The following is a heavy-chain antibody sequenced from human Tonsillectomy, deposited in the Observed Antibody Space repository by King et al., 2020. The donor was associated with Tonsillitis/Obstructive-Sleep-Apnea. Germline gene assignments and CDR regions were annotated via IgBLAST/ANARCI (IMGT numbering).Heavy chain of an antibody. V-gene: IGHV5-51*01. J-gene: IGHJ6*03. CDR3: ARQSLTDIVVVPAGYYYYMDV. CDR2: IYPGDSDT. D-gene: IGHD2-2*01. CDR1: GYSFTSYW. Sequence: QLVQSGAEVKKPGESLKISCKGSGYSFTSYWIGWVRQMPGKGLEWMGIIYPGDSDTRYIPSFQGQVTISADKSISTAYLQWSSLKASDTAMYYCARQSLTDIVVVPAGYYYYMDVWGKGTTVTVSS.